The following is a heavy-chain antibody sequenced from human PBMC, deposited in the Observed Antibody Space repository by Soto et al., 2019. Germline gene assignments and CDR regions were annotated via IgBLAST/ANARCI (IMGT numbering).Heavy chain of an antibody. CDR1: GGTFSSYA. J-gene: IGHJ4*02. CDR3: ARVFVEDYYDSSGYYYFDY. D-gene: IGHD3-22*01. V-gene: IGHV1-69*01. Sequence: QVQLVQSGAEVKKPGSSVKVSCKASGGTFSSYAISWVRQAPGQGLEWMGGIIAIFGTANYAQKFQGRGTITADESTSTGYMELSSLRSEDTAVYYCARVFVEDYYDSSGYYYFDYWGQGTLVTVSS. CDR2: IIAIFGTA.